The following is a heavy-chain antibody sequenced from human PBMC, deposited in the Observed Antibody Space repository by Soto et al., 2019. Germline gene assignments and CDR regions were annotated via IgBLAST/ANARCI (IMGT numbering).Heavy chain of an antibody. CDR1: GFTVSSNY. J-gene: IGHJ6*03. Sequence: GGSLRLSCAASGFTVSSNYMSWVRQAPGKGLEWVSVIYSGGSTYYADSVKGRFTISRDNSKNTLYLQMNSLRAEDTAVYYCAREGGKTSNSSSWYYYYYMDVWGKGTTVTVSS. V-gene: IGHV3-66*01. CDR3: AREGGKTSNSSSWYYYYYMDV. D-gene: IGHD6-13*01. CDR2: IYSGGST.